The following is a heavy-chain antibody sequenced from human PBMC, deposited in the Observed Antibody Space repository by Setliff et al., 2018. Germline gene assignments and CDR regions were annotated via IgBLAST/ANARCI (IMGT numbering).Heavy chain of an antibody. CDR3: AREGPESDSSGYMDV. V-gene: IGHV4-34*01. CDR2: MHQSGRT. J-gene: IGHJ6*03. Sequence: PSETLSLTCDVYDGAFSTYYWTWIRQPPGKGLEWIGEMHQSGRTKFNPSLKSRVTMSVDPSKNHSSLKVTSVTVADTAVYYCAREGPESDSSGYMDVWGQGTTVTVSS. D-gene: IGHD4-4*01. CDR1: DGAFSTYY.